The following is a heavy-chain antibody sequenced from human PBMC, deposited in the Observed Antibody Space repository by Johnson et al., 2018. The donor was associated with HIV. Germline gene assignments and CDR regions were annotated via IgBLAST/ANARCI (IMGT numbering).Heavy chain of an antibody. CDR2: ISYDGSNK. J-gene: IGHJ3*02. D-gene: IGHD3-3*01. Sequence: QVQLVESGGGVVQPGRSLRLSCAASGFTFSSYGMHWVRQAPGKGLEWVAVISYDGSNKFYADSVKGRFTISRDNSKNTLFLQMNSLTADDTAVYYCGRGGRVVMEDVFGIWGQGTMVTVSS. V-gene: IGHV3-30*19. CDR3: GRGGRVVMEDVFGI. CDR1: GFTFSSYG.